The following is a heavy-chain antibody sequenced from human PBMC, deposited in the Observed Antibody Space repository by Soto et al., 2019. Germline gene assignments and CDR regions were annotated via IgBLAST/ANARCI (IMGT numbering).Heavy chain of an antibody. D-gene: IGHD2-21*01. Sequence: ALSLPCSLSGRYISGGYYSWSWIRQPPGKGLEWIGFIYNSGSTYYNSSLKSRVTISVDSLTGADTAVYYCARSKAVVIAALDIWGQGKMVTASS. CDR1: GRYISGGYYS. CDR2: IYNSGST. V-gene: IGHV4-30-2*01. J-gene: IGHJ3*02. CDR3: DI.